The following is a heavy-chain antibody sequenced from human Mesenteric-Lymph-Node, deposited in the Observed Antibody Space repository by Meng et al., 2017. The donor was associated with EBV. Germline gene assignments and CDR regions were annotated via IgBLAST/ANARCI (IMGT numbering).Heavy chain of an antibody. V-gene: IGHV1-2*04. Sequence: GRLGRSGAEVKKLGASVKVSCKASGYTFTGYYLHWVRQAPGQGLEWMGWINPNSGDTNYAQKFQGWVTMTRDTSINTAYMELSSLRSDATAVYYCATLPAASTPHFSAWGQGTLVTVSS. CDR3: ATLPAASTPHFSA. CDR1: GYTFTGYY. D-gene: IGHD2-2*01. J-gene: IGHJ4*02. CDR2: INPNSGDT.